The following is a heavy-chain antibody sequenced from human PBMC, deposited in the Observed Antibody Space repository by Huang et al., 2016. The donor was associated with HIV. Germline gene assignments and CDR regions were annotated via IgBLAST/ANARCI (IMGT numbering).Heavy chain of an antibody. CDR2: VYYRGST. J-gene: IGHJ4*02. CDR3: ARAPYDSRGYYW. CDR1: GVPIRSGGYY. Sequence: HVRLQESGPGLVKPSQTLALTCTVSGVPIRSGGYYWTWIRQPPGKGLEWIGYVYYRGSTHYNPSLKSRLTISLDMSKNQFYLKVNSVTAADTAVYYCARAPYDSRGYYWWGQGALVTVSS. V-gene: IGHV4-30-4*01. D-gene: IGHD3-22*01.